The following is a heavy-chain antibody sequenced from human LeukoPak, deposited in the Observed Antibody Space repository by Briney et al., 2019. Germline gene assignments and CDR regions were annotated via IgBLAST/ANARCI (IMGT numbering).Heavy chain of an antibody. D-gene: IGHD2-8*01. CDR2: MNLDGSEK. Sequence: PGGSLRLSCAASGFTFTSHWMSWVRQAPGKGLEWVARMNLDGSEKYYVDSVKGRFTISRDNAKNSLYLEMNSLRAEDTAVYYCARGATYCTNGVCYTRFDYWGQGTQVTVSS. J-gene: IGHJ4*02. CDR1: GFTFTSHW. CDR3: ARGATYCTNGVCYTRFDY. V-gene: IGHV3-7*01.